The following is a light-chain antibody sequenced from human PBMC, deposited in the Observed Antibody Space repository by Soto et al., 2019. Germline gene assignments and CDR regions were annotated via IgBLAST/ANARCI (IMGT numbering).Light chain of an antibody. Sequence: EIVLTQSPATLSLSPGERATLSCRASQSVSSYLAWYQQKPGQAPRLLIYDASNRATGIPARFSGSGSGTDCTLTIISLEPEDFAVYYCQQRSNWPPLFTFGPGTKVDIK. V-gene: IGKV3-11*01. CDR1: QSVSSY. CDR2: DAS. J-gene: IGKJ3*01. CDR3: QQRSNWPPLFT.